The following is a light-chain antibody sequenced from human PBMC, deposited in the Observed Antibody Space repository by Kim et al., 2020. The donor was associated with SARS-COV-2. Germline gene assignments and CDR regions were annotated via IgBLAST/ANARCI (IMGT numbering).Light chain of an antibody. J-gene: IGKJ2*01. CDR3: QQYNSRHS. CDR2: DAS. Sequence: IVMTQSPATLSLSPGERATLSCRASQSLSRDLAWYQHKPGQAPRLVIFDASTRATGIPSRFSGSGSDTEYSLTISSLQSEDFAVYYCQQYNSRHSFGQGTKLEI. V-gene: IGKV3D-15*01. CDR1: QSLSRD.